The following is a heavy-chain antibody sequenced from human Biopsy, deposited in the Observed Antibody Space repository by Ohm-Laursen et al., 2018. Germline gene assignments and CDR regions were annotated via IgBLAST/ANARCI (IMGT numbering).Heavy chain of an antibody. CDR3: ARDYYPYVDYLKDVPLCDS. Sequence: ESVKVSCKVSGGTFSNSAISWVRQAPGQGLEWMGWINTYSGNTNYGKKFHDRVIMTSDTSTSTAYLEHRSLRSDDTAVYYCARDYYPYVDYLKDVPLCDSWGQGTLVTVSS. CDR2: INTYSGNT. CDR1: GGTFSNSA. D-gene: IGHD4-17*01. V-gene: IGHV1-18*01. J-gene: IGHJ4*02.